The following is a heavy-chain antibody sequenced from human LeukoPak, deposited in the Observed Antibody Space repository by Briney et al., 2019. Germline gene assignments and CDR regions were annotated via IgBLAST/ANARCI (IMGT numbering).Heavy chain of an antibody. V-gene: IGHV3-66*01. CDR3: ARGPWASFDY. CDR1: GFTVSRNY. Sequence: GGSLRLSCAASGFTVSRNYMTWVRQAPGKGLEWVSVIYSDGDTYYVDSVKGRFTISRDSSKNTLYLQMNSLRAEDTAVYYCARGPWASFDYWGQGTLVTVSS. D-gene: IGHD3-16*01. J-gene: IGHJ4*02. CDR2: IYSDGDT.